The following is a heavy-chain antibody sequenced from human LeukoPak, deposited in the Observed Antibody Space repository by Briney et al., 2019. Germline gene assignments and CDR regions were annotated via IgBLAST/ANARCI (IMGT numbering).Heavy chain of an antibody. CDR2: ISYDGSNK. CDR3: AKGAIEVATIISDFDY. Sequence: GRSLRLSCAASGFTFSSYGMHWVRQAPGKGLGWVAVISYDGSNKYYADSVKGRFTISRDNSKNMLYLQMNSLRAEDTAVYYCAKGAIEVATIISDFDYWGQGTLVTVSS. D-gene: IGHD5-12*01. V-gene: IGHV3-30*18. J-gene: IGHJ4*02. CDR1: GFTFSSYG.